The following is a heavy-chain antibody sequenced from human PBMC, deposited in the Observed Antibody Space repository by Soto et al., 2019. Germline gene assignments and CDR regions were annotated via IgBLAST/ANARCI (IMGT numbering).Heavy chain of an antibody. Sequence: SETLSLTCAFSGGSISSGDYYWSWIRQPPGKGLEWIGYIYYSGSTYYNPSLKSRVTISVDTSKNQFPLKLSSVTAADTAVYYCARRKGFYYYDSSGYYSTEFDYWGQGTLVTVSS. CDR1: GGSISSGDYY. D-gene: IGHD3-22*01. CDR2: IYYSGST. V-gene: IGHV4-30-4*01. J-gene: IGHJ4*02. CDR3: ARRKGFYYYDSSGYYSTEFDY.